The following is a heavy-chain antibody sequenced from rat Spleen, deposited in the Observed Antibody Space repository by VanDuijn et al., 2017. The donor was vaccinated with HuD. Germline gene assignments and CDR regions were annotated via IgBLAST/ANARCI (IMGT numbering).Heavy chain of an antibody. CDR2: ISIVGGNT. V-gene: IGHV5-25*01. J-gene: IGHJ2*01. CDR1: GFTFSNYD. D-gene: IGHD4-6*01. Sequence: EVQLVESGGGLVRPGRSLKLSCAASGFTFSNYDMAWVRQAPTKGLEWIASISIVGGNTYYRDSVKGRFTISRDNAKSTLYLQMDSLRSEDTATYYCARHWGYWGQGVMVTVSS. CDR3: ARHWGY.